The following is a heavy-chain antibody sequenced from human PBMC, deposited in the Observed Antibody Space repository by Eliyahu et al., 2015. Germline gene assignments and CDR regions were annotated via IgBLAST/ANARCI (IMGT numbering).Heavy chain of an antibody. CDR2: VIPIFGTA. CDR3: ARDFGSPRNGDNYFVY. Sequence: QVQLVQSGAEVKKPGSSVKVSCKASGGTFNNYAXSWVRQAPGQGLEWMGGVIPIFGTANYAQKFQGRVTITADESTSTAYMELSNLRSEDTAVYYCARDFGSPRNGDNYFVYWGQGTLVTVSS. V-gene: IGHV1-69*01. J-gene: IGHJ4*02. D-gene: IGHD5-24*01. CDR1: GGTFNNYA.